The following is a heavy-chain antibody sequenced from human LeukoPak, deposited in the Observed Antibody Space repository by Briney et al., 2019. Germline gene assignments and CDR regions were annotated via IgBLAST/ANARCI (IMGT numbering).Heavy chain of an antibody. Sequence: GGSLRLSCSASGFPFSSYAMHWVRQAPGKGLEYVSAISDSGGSTYYADSVKGRFTISRDNSKDTLYLQMKGLRAEDTAVYYCARAHCTNGICYYFDYWGQGTLVTVSS. D-gene: IGHD2-8*01. J-gene: IGHJ4*02. CDR3: ARAHCTNGICYYFDY. CDR2: ISDSGGST. V-gene: IGHV3-64*04. CDR1: GFPFSSYA.